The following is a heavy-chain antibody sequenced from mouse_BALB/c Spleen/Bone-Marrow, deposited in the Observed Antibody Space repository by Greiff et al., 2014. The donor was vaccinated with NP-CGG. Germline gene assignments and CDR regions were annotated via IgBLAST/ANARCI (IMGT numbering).Heavy chain of an antibody. J-gene: IGHJ1*01. CDR2: IYPGNSDT. CDR1: DYTFTSYR. CDR3: TLAYFGQGDWFFDV. D-gene: IGHD2-10*01. V-gene: IGHV1-5*01. Sequence: VQLQQPGTVLARPGASVKMSYKASDYTFTSYRMHWLKQRPGQGLEWVGAIYPGNSDTSYNQKFKGKAELTAVTSTSTAYMDLSSLTNEDSAVYYCTLAYFGQGDWFFDVWGAGTTVTVSS.